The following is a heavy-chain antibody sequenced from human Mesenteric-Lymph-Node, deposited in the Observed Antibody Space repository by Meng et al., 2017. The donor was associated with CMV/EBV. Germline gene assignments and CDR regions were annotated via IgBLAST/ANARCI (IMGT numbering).Heavy chain of an antibody. D-gene: IGHD2-8*02. Sequence: CAVSSDSISRNFWWSWGRQPPGKGLEWIGEISYSGSTKYNPSLKSRVTISSDTTNNRFSLRLNSVTAADTGVYFCARSPGFWSLDYWGRGTLVTVSS. CDR2: ISYSGST. CDR3: ARSPGFWSLDY. J-gene: IGHJ4*02. V-gene: IGHV4-4*01. CDR1: SDSISRNFW.